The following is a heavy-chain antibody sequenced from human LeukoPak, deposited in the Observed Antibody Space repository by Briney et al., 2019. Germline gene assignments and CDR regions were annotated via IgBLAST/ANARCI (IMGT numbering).Heavy chain of an antibody. CDR1: GFTFSSYW. Sequence: PGGSLRLSCAASGFTFSSYWMHWVRQAPGKGLVWVSRINSDGSSTSYADSVKGRFTISRDNAKNSLYLQMNSLRAEDTAVYYCAGKWELLNGDAFDIWGQGTMVTVSS. D-gene: IGHD1-26*01. V-gene: IGHV3-74*01. CDR3: AGKWELLNGDAFDI. J-gene: IGHJ3*02. CDR2: INSDGSST.